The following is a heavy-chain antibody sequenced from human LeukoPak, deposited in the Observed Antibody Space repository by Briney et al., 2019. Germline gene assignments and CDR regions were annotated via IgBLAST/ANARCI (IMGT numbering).Heavy chain of an antibody. J-gene: IGHJ4*02. V-gene: IGHV3-30*02. Sequence: GSLRLSCAASGFTFSSYGMHWVRQAPGKGLEWVAFIRYDGSNKYYADSVKGRFTISRDNSKNTLYLQMNSLRAEDTAVYYCAKDFGVFGELSLGDYWGQGTLVTVSS. D-gene: IGHD3-10*01. CDR2: IRYDGSNK. CDR3: AKDFGVFGELSLGDY. CDR1: GFTFSSYG.